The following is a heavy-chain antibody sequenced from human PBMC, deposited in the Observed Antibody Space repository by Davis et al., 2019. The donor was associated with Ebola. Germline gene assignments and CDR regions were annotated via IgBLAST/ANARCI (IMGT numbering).Heavy chain of an antibody. D-gene: IGHD6-13*01. V-gene: IGHV1-18*01. CDR2: TSAYNGNT. CDR1: GYTFTSYG. J-gene: IGHJ6*03. Sequence: ASVKVSCKASGYTFTSYGISWVRQAPGQGLEWMGWTSAYNGNTNYAQKLQGRVTMTTDTSTSTAYMELRSLRSDDTAVYYCARARYSSSWYGSYYYYMDVWGKGTTVTVSS. CDR3: ARARYSSSWYGSYYYYMDV.